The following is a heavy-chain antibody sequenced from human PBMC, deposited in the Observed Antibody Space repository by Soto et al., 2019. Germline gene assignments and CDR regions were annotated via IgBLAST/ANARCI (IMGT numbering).Heavy chain of an antibody. CDR2: VNPSGGHT. CDR3: ARGGHVGVVTAAWDY. Sequence: QVQLMQSGAEVKKPGASVKVSCKASGDTFTDYYIHWVRQAPAQGLEWMGTVNPSGGHTTYAQHFLGRVTMTRDTSTSTLYKELTSLTSDDTAIYYCARGGHVGVVTAAWDYWGQGTLVTVSS. CDR1: GDTFTDYY. J-gene: IGHJ4*02. V-gene: IGHV1-46*01. D-gene: IGHD2-21*02.